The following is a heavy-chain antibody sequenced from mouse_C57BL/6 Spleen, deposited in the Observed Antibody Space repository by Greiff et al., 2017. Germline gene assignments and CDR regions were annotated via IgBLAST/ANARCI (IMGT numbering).Heavy chain of an antibody. Sequence: QVQLQQPGAELVRPGSSVKLSCKASGYTFTSYWMHWVKQRPIQGLEWIGNIDPSDSETHYNQKFKDKATLTVDKSSSTAYMHLSSLTSEDSAVYYCARYPQYDGSSVGDFDVWGPGTTVTVSS. CDR3: ARYPQYDGSSVGDFDV. D-gene: IGHD1-1*01. CDR2: IDPSDSET. V-gene: IGHV1-52*01. CDR1: GYTFTSYW. J-gene: IGHJ1*01.